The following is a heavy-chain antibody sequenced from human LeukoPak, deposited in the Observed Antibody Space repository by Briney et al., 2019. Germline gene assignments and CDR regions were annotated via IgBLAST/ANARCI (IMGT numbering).Heavy chain of an antibody. CDR3: ARGAGGSGYYSQDAFDI. D-gene: IGHD3-22*01. CDR1: GGSISSGGYY. CDR2: IYYSGST. V-gene: IGHV4-31*03. J-gene: IGHJ3*02. Sequence: PSETLSLTCTVSGGSISSGGYYWSWIRQHPGKGLEWIGYIYYSGSTYYNPSLKSRVTISVDTPKNQFSLKLSSVTAADTAVYYCARGAGGSGYYSQDAFDIWGQGTMVTVSS.